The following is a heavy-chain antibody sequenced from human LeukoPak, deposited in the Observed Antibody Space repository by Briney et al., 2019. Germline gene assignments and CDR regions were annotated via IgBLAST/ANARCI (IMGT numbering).Heavy chain of an antibody. V-gene: IGHV3-7*03. CDR2: IKYDGNEE. CDR1: GFTFSSYW. D-gene: IGHD1-1*01. Sequence: PGGSLRLSCAASGFTFSSYWMSWMRQAPGKGLEWVANIKYDGNEEYYVDSVKGRFTISRDNAKNSLHLQLNSLRVEDTAVYYCKSGGAAPGSFDYWGQGTLVTVSP. CDR3: KSGGAAPGSFDY. J-gene: IGHJ4*02.